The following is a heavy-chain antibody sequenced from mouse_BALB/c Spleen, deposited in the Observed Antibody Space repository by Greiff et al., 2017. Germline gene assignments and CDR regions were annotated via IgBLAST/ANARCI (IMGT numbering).Heavy chain of an antibody. V-gene: IGHV5-4*02. CDR2: ISDGGSYT. CDR1: GFTFSDYY. CDR3: AKGLYDGYYVAMDY. D-gene: IGHD2-3*01. J-gene: IGHJ4*01. Sequence: EVQVVESGGGLVKPGGSLKLSCAASGFTFSDYYMYWVRQTPEKRLEWVATISDGGSYTYYPDSVKGRFTISRDNAKNNLYLQMSSLKSEDTAMYYCAKGLYDGYYVAMDYWGQGTSVTGSS.